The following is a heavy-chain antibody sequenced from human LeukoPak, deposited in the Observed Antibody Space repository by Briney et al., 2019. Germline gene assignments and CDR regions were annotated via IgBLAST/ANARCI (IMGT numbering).Heavy chain of an antibody. J-gene: IGHJ4*02. CDR2: IYNSGST. Sequence: SETLSLTCTVSGGSISSGDFYWSWIRQPPGKGLEWIGYIYNSGSTYYRPSLKSRLTISADTSKNQFSLKLSSVTAADTAVYYCARGVSIPTTPKFDYWGQGTLVTVSS. V-gene: IGHV4-30-4*01. D-gene: IGHD2-15*01. CDR3: ARGVSIPTTPKFDY. CDR1: GGSISSGDFY.